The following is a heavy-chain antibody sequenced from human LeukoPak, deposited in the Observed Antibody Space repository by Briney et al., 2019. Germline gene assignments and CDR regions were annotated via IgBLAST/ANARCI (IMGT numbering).Heavy chain of an antibody. V-gene: IGHV4-34*01. J-gene: IGHJ4*02. CDR1: GGSFSGYY. D-gene: IGHD5-12*01. CDR3: ARYSGYDYYFDY. Sequence: PSETLPLTCAVYGGSFSGYYWSWIRQPPGKGLEWIGEINHSGSTNYNPSLKSRVTISVDTSKNQFSLKLSSVTAADTAVYYCARYSGYDYYFDYWGQGTLVTVSS. CDR2: INHSGST.